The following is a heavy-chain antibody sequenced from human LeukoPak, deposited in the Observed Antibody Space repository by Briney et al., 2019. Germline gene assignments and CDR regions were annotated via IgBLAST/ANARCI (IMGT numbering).Heavy chain of an antibody. J-gene: IGHJ4*02. D-gene: IGHD1-26*01. CDR2: IYTSGST. V-gene: IGHV4-4*07. Sequence: SETLSLTCTVSGGSLTSYYWSWIRQPAGKGLEWIGRIYTSGSTNYNPSLKSRVTISVDKSKNQFSLKLSSVTAADTAVYYCARDPPPYSGSYQGYFDYWGQGTLVTVSS. CDR1: GGSLTSYY. CDR3: ARDPPPYSGSYQGYFDY.